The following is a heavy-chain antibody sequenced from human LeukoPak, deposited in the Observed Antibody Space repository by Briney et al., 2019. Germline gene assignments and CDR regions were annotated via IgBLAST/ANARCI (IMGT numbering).Heavy chain of an antibody. J-gene: IGHJ4*02. CDR2: INPNSGGT. CDR3: ARYQPWLVGVSN. D-gene: IGHD6-19*01. V-gene: IGHV1-2*02. Sequence: ASVKVSCKASGYTFTGYYMHWVRQAPGQGLEWMGWINPNSGGTNYAQKFQGRVTMTRDTSISTAYMELSRLRSDDTAVYYCARYQPWLVGVSNWGQGTLVTVSS. CDR1: GYTFTGYY.